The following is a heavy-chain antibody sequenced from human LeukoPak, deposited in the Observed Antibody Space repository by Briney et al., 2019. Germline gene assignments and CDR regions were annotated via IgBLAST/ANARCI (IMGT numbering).Heavy chain of an antibody. J-gene: IGHJ4*02. CDR1: GFTFSSYG. CDR3: ARDPSGYYPTERLFDY. Sequence: PGGSLRLSCAASGFTFSSYGMHWVRQAPGKGLEWVAFIRYDGSNKYYADSVKGRFTISRDNAKNSLYLQMNSLRAEDTAVYYCARDPSGYYPTERLFDYWGQGTLVTVSS. CDR2: IRYDGSNK. D-gene: IGHD3-22*01. V-gene: IGHV3-30*02.